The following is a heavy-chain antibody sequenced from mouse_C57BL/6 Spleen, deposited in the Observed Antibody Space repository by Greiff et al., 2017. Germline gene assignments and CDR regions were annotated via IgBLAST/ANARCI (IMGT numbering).Heavy chain of an antibody. D-gene: IGHD2-5*01. CDR1: GYAFSSSW. CDR3: AIYSNYLFAY. V-gene: IGHV1-82*01. Sequence: QVQLQQPGPELVKPGASVKISCKASGYAFSSSWMNWVKQRPGTGLEWIGRIYPGDGDTNYNGKFKGKATLTADKSSSTAYMQLSSLTSEDSAVYFCAIYSNYLFAYWGQGTLVTVSA. CDR2: IYPGDGDT. J-gene: IGHJ3*01.